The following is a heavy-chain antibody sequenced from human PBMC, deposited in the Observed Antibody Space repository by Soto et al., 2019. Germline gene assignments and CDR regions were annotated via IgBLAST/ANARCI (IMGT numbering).Heavy chain of an antibody. CDR2: ISYSGST. D-gene: IGHD6-13*01. V-gene: IGHV4-59*01. Sequence: PSETLSLTCTVSGGSISSYYWSWIRQPPGKGLEWIGYISYSGSTNYNPSLKSRVTISVDTSKNQFSLKLSSVTAADTAVYYCARAYSSSWYQNFLDCWGQGTLVTVS. CDR3: ARAYSSSWYQNFLDC. CDR1: GGSISSYY. J-gene: IGHJ4*02.